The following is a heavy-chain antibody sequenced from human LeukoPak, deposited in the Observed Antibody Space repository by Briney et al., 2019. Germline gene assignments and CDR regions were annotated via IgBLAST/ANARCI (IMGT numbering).Heavy chain of an antibody. V-gene: IGHV4-59*05. CDR3: ARRKWQRGPDVVNPFDY. CDR1: GGSISSYY. J-gene: IGHJ4*02. D-gene: IGHD5-12*01. CDR2: INYSGRI. Sequence: ASETLSLTCTVSGGSISSYYWSWIRQPPGKGLEWIGSINYSGRIYYNPSLKSRVTISVDTSKNQFSLRLSSVTAADTAVYYCARRKWQRGPDVVNPFDYWGQGTLVTVSS.